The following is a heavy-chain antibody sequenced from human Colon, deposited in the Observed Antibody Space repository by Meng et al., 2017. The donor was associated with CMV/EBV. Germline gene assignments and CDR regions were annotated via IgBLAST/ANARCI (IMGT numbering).Heavy chain of an antibody. CDR1: GFSFTSFW. CDR3: AKDFVPAAIRSGGMDV. J-gene: IGHJ6*02. V-gene: IGHV3-7*03. D-gene: IGHD2-2*02. Sequence: GESLKISCAAAGFSFTSFWMAWVRQAPGKGLEWVAAIRQGGGDTYYGDSVKGRFTISRDNAKNSLYLQMNSLRDEDTAVYYCAKDFVPAAIRSGGMDVWGQGTTVTVSS. CDR2: IRQGGGDT.